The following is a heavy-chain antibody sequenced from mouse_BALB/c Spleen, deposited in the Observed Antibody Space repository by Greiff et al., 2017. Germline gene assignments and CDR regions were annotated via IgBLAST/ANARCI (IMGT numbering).Heavy chain of an antibody. J-gene: IGHJ2*01. CDR1: GFTFSDYY. CDR2: ISDGGSYT. V-gene: IGHV5-4*02. D-gene: IGHD1-2*01. Sequence: EVKLMESGGGLVKPGGSLKLSCAASGFTFSDYYMYWVRQTPEKRLEWVATISDGGSYTYYPDSVKGRFTISRDNAKNNLYLQMSSLKSEDTAMYYCARGATATGYFDYWGQGTTLTVSS. CDR3: ARGATATGYFDY.